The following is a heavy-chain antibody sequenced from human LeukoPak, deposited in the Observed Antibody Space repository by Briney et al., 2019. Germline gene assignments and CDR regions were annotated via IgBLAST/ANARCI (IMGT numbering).Heavy chain of an antibody. J-gene: IGHJ4*02. CDR1: GFTFSSYA. Sequence: PGGSLRLSCAASGFTFSSYAMSWVRQAPGKGLEWVSSISSSSSYIYYADSVKGRFTISRDDSKNTLYLQMNSLRAEDTAVYYCARLSGSFLDYWGQGTLVTVSS. CDR2: ISSSSSYI. CDR3: ARLSGSFLDY. D-gene: IGHD1-26*01. V-gene: IGHV3-21*01.